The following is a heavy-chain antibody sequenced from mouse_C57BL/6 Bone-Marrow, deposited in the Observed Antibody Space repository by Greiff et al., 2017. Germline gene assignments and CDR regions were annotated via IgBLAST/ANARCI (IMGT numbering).Heavy chain of an antibody. V-gene: IGHV1-55*01. D-gene: IGHD1-1*01. CDR1: GYTFTSYW. CDR3: AREGSSYVGYFDY. J-gene: IGHJ2*01. Sequence: VQLQQPGAELVKTGASVKMSCKASGYTFTSYWITWVKQRPGQGLEWIGDIYPGSGSTNYNEKFKSKATLTVDTSSSTAYMQLSSLTSEDSAVYYCAREGSSYVGYFDYWGQGTTLTVSS. CDR2: IYPGSGST.